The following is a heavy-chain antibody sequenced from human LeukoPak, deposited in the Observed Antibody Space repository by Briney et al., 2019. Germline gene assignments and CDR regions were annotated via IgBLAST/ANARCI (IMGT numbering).Heavy chain of an antibody. D-gene: IGHD3-10*01. CDR2: ISGSGGST. Sequence: GGSLRLSCAASRFTFSSYAMSWVRQAPGKGLEWVSAISGSGGSTYYADSVKGRFTISRDNSKDTLYLQMNSLRAEDTAVYYCAKVVTLLWFGELFDYWGQGTLVTVSS. V-gene: IGHV3-23*01. CDR3: AKVVTLLWFGELFDY. CDR1: RFTFSSYA. J-gene: IGHJ4*02.